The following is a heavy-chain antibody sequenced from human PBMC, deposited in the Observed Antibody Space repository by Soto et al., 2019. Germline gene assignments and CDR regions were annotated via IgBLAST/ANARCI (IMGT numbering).Heavy chain of an antibody. V-gene: IGHV3-21*01. CDR2: ISSSSSYI. D-gene: IGHD6-19*01. CDR3: ARDVSSSGPFDY. J-gene: IGHJ4*02. CDR1: GFTFSSYS. Sequence: PGGSLRLSCAASGFTFSSYSMNWVRQAPGKGLEWVSSISSSSSYIYYADSVKGRFTISRDNAKNSLYLQMNSLRAEDTAVYYCARDVSSSGPFDYWGQGTLVTVS.